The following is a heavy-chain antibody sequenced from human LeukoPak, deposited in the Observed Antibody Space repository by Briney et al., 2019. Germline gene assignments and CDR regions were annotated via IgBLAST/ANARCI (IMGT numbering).Heavy chain of an antibody. Sequence: SVKVSCKASGGTFSSYAISWVRQAPGQGLGWMGRIIPIFGTANYAQKFQGRVTIATDESTSTAYMELSSLRSEDTAVYYCARAGLGYNLVDYWGQGTLVTVSS. J-gene: IGHJ4*02. V-gene: IGHV1-69*05. CDR2: IIPIFGTA. CDR1: GGTFSSYA. D-gene: IGHD5-24*01. CDR3: ARAGLGYNLVDY.